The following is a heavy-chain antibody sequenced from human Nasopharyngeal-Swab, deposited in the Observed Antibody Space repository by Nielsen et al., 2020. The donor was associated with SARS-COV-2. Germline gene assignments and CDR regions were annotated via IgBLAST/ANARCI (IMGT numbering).Heavy chain of an antibody. CDR2: IYSGGST. CDR1: GFTVSSNY. Sequence: GGSLRLSCAASGFTVSSNYMSWVRQAPGKGLEWVSVIYSGGSTYYADSVKGRFTISRDNSKNTLYLQMNSLRAEDTAVYYCARLRRELLPDAFDIWGQGTMVTVSS. J-gene: IGHJ3*02. D-gene: IGHD1-26*01. CDR3: ARLRRELLPDAFDI. V-gene: IGHV3-66*01.